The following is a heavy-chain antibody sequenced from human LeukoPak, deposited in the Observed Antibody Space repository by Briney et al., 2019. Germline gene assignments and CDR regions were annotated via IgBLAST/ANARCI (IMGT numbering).Heavy chain of an antibody. D-gene: IGHD4-17*01. V-gene: IGHV3-30-3*01. Sequence: PGRSLRLSCAASGSTFSSYAMHWVRQAPGKGLEWVAVISYDGSNKYYADSVKGRFTISRDNSKNTLYLQMNSLRAEDTAVYYCARGHQSRGPDYEVAEYFQHWGQGTLVTVSS. CDR1: GSTFSSYA. CDR2: ISYDGSNK. CDR3: ARGHQSRGPDYEVAEYFQH. J-gene: IGHJ1*01.